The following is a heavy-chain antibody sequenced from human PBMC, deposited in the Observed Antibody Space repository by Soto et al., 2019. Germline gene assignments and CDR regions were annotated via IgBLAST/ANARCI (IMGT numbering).Heavy chain of an antibody. J-gene: IGHJ6*03. D-gene: IGHD3-16*02. CDR1: GGSISSYY. CDR3: ARGCSLYYYYMDV. V-gene: IGHV4-59*12. CDR2: INHSGST. Sequence: SETLSLTCTVSGGSISSYYWSWIRQPPGKGLEWIGYINHSGSTNYNPSLKSRVTISVDTSKNQFSLKLSSVTAADTAVYYCARGCSLYYYYMDVWGKGTTVTVSS.